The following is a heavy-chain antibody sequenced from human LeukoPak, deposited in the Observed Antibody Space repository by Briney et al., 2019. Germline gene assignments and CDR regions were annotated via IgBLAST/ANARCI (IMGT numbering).Heavy chain of an antibody. CDR3: ARGGTFVSDY. D-gene: IGHD1-1*01. J-gene: IGHJ4*02. V-gene: IGHV3-7*01. CDR2: VNQDGSEK. Sequence: GGSLRLSCAASGFTFSTFWMSWVRQAPGKGLEWVANVNQDGSEKYYVDSMKGRFTVSRDNAKNSLYLQMDSLRAEDTAVYYCARGGTFVSDYWGQGTLVTVSS. CDR1: GFTFSTFW.